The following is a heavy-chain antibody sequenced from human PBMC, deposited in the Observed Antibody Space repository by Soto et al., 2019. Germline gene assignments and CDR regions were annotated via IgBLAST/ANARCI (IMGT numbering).Heavy chain of an antibody. CDR1: GYTFTSYD. D-gene: IGHD3-3*01. Sequence: ASVKVSCKASGYTFTSYDINWVRQATGQGLEWMGWMNPNSGNTGYAQKFQGRVTMTRNTSISTAYMGLSSLRSEDTAVYYCARDGNRYYDFWSGYLTDYYYYYMDVWGKGTTVTVSS. J-gene: IGHJ6*03. CDR3: ARDGNRYYDFWSGYLTDYYYYYMDV. CDR2: MNPNSGNT. V-gene: IGHV1-8*01.